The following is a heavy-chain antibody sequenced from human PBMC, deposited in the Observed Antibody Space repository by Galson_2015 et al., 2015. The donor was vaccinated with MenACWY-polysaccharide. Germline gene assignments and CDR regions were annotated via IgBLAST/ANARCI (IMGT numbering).Heavy chain of an antibody. V-gene: IGHV4-39*07. CDR1: GGSISVSGSY. Sequence: SETLSLTCTVSGGSISVSGSYWGWIRQPPGKGLEWIGTIDDNEHTYYKSSLRGRVIISQDKPRNQVFLKLTSVAAADTAVYFCVRDKGNFQTYDWGQGTLVTVSS. CDR3: VRDKGNFQTYD. J-gene: IGHJ4*02. CDR2: IDDNEHT. D-gene: IGHD4-23*01.